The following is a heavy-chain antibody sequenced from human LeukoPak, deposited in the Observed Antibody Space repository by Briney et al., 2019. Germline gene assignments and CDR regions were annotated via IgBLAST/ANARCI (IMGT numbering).Heavy chain of an antibody. CDR2: IYTTGST. CDR1: GGSISSSSYY. Sequence: SETLSLTCTVSGGSISSSSYYWSWIRQPAGKGLEWIGHIYTTGSTNYNPSLKSRVTISLDTSKNHFSLRLSSVTAADTAVYYCARGRVGATKVVGAFDIWGQGTMVTVSS. D-gene: IGHD1-26*01. J-gene: IGHJ3*02. CDR3: ARGRVGATKVVGAFDI. V-gene: IGHV4-61*09.